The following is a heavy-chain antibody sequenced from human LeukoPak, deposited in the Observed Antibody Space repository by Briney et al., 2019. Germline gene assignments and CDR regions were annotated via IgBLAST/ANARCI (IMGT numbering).Heavy chain of an antibody. CDR2: ISYDGSNK. CDR3: AKEAVIDTAMVDAFDI. Sequence: GGSLRLSCAASGFTFDDYAMHWVRQAPGKGLEWVAVISYDGSNKYYADSVKGRFTISRDNSKNTLYLQMNSLRAEDTAVYYCAKEAVIDTAMVDAFDIWGQGTMVTVSS. J-gene: IGHJ3*02. CDR1: GFTFDDYA. V-gene: IGHV3-30*18. D-gene: IGHD5-18*01.